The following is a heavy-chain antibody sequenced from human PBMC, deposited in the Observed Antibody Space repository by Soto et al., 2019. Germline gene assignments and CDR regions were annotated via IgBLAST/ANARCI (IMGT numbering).Heavy chain of an antibody. V-gene: IGHV3-23*01. J-gene: IGHJ3*02. CDR1: GFTFSSYG. CDR2: ISGSGGST. Sequence: PGGSLRLSCAASGFTFSSYGMSWVRQAPGKRLEWVSAISGSGGSTYYADSVKGRFIISRDNSKNTLYLQMNSLRAEDTAVYYCAIDPLRGGGAFDIWGQGTMVTVSS. D-gene: IGHD2-15*01. CDR3: AIDPLRGGGAFDI.